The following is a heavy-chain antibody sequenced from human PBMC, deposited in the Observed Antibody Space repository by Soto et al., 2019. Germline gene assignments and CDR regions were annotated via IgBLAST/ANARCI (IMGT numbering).Heavy chain of an antibody. CDR3: ARALVY. V-gene: IGHV4-39*07. CDR1: GGFISSSSYY. CDR2: INHSGST. Sequence: NPSETLSLTCTVSGGFISSSSYYWGWIRQPPGKGLEWIGSINHSGSTNYNPSLKSRVTISVDTSKNQFSLKLSSVTAADTAVYYCARALVYWGQGTLVTVSS. J-gene: IGHJ4*02.